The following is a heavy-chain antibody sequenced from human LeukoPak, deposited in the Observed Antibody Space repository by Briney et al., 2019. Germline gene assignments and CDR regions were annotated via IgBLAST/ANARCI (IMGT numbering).Heavy chain of an antibody. D-gene: IGHD5-24*01. J-gene: IGHJ6*03. V-gene: IGHV3-30*02. CDR3: AKGGNYNSYYYYMDV. CDR1: GFTFSSYG. CDR2: IRYDGSNK. Sequence: GGSLRLSCAASGFTFSSYGMHWVRQAPGKGLEWVAFIRYDGSNKYYADSVKGRFTISRDNSKNTLYLQMNSLRAEDTAVYCCAKGGNYNSYYYYMDVWGKGTTVTVSS.